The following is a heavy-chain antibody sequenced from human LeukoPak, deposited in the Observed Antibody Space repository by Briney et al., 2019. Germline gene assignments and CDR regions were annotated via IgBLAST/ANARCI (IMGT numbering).Heavy chain of an antibody. CDR2: ISVDGEIA. J-gene: IGHJ4*02. V-gene: IGHV3-23*01. CDR3: AQGYSSGWYPY. CDR1: GFSVSSFG. D-gene: IGHD6-19*01. Sequence: RTGGSLTLSCAVSGFSVSSFGMSWVRQAPGKGLEWISAISVDGEIAYYADSVKGRFIISRDNSKNTLYLQMSSLRAEDTAVYYCAQGYSSGWYPYWGQGSLVSVSS.